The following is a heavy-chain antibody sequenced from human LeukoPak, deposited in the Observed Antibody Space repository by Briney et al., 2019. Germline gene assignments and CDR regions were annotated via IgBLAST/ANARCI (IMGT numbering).Heavy chain of an antibody. CDR2: IYYSGST. CDR1: GGSISSSSYY. J-gene: IGHJ3*02. CDR3: ARHLRSITMIVVVIDGDAFDI. Sequence: SETLSLTCTVSGGSISSSSYYWGWIRQPPGKGLEWIGSIYYSGSTYYNPSLKGRVTISVDTSKNQFSLKLSSVTAADTAVYYCARHLRSITMIVVVIDGDAFDIWGQGTMVTVSS. V-gene: IGHV4-39*01. D-gene: IGHD3-22*01.